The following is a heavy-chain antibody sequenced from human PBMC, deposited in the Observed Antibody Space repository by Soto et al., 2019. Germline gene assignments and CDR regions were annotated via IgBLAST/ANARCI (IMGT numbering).Heavy chain of an antibody. CDR2: IYYSGST. CDR3: ARNFYGDYASFDD. CDR1: GGSVSSCSYY. J-gene: IGHJ4*02. D-gene: IGHD4-17*01. V-gene: IGHV4-61*01. Sequence: PSETLSLTCTVSGGSVSSCSYYWSWIRQPPGKGLEWIGYIYYSGSTNYNPSLKSRVTISVDTSKNQFSLKLSSVTAADTAVYYCARNFYGDYASFDDWGQGTLVTVS.